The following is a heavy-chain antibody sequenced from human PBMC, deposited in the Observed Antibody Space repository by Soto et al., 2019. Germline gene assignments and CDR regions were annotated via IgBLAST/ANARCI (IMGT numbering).Heavy chain of an antibody. Sequence: GGSLRLSCAASGFTFSSYAMHWVRQAPGKGLEWVAVISYDGSNKYYADSVKGRFTISRDNLKNTLYLQMSSLRAEDTAVYYCAKGSGASSYSSVDYWGQGTLVTVSS. CDR1: GFTFSSYA. CDR3: AKGSGASSYSSVDY. CDR2: ISYDGSNK. J-gene: IGHJ4*02. D-gene: IGHD2-15*01. V-gene: IGHV3-30-3*01.